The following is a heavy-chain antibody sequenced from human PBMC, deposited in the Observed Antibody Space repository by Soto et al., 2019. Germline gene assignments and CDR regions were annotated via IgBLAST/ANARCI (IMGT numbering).Heavy chain of an antibody. J-gene: IGHJ3*02. D-gene: IGHD3-9*01. CDR2: MNANSGNT. V-gene: IGHV1-8*02. CDR1: GYTFTSYA. Sequence: ASVKVSCKASGYTFTSYAMHWVRQAPGQRLEWIGWMNANSGNTGYAQKFQGRVTMTRNTSISTAYMELSSLRSEDTAVYYSARVSGERYYDILTGSHHDAFDIWGQGTMVTVSS. CDR3: ARVSGERYYDILTGSHHDAFDI.